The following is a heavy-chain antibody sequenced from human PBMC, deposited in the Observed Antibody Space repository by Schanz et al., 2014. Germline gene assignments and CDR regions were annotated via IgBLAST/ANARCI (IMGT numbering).Heavy chain of an antibody. V-gene: IGHV3-23*04. J-gene: IGHJ3*02. CDR1: GFTFSTSA. Sequence: EVQLVESGGGLVEPGGSLRLSCEASGFTFSTSAMSWVRQAPGKGLEWVSSLGGSTGGIYYADSVRGRFTISRDNFKNRLYLQMNSLRDEDTAMYYCAKRCSSTSCSHGAFDMWGQGTMVTVSS. D-gene: IGHD2-2*01. CDR2: LGGSTGGI. CDR3: AKRCSSTSCSHGAFDM.